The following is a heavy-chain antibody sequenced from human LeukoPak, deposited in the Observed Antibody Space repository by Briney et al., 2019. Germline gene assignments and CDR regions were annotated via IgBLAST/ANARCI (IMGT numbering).Heavy chain of an antibody. Sequence: GGSLRLSCAASGFTFSSYAMSWVRQAPGKGLEWVSAISGSGGSTYYADSVKGRFTISRDNSKNTLYVQMNSLRAEDTAVYYRAKDPEYSSGWYLDYWGQGTLVTVSS. CDR3: AKDPEYSSGWYLDY. V-gene: IGHV3-23*01. D-gene: IGHD6-19*01. CDR1: GFTFSSYA. J-gene: IGHJ4*02. CDR2: ISGSGGST.